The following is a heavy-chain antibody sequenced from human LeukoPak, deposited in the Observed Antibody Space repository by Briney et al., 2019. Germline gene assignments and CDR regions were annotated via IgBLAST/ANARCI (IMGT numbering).Heavy chain of an antibody. J-gene: IGHJ4*02. CDR2: ISSSSSTI. D-gene: IGHD3-22*01. CDR1: RFTFSSYS. V-gene: IGHV3-48*04. CDR3: ARGAGGMIVVVPDY. Sequence: GGSLRLSCAASRFTFSSYSMNWVRQAPGKGLEWVSYISSSSSTIYYADSVKGRFTISRDNAKNSLYLQMNSLRAEDTAVYYCARGAGGMIVVVPDYWGQGTLVTVSS.